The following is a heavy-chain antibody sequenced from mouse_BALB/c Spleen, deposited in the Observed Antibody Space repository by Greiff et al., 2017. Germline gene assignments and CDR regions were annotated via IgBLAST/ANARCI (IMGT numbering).Heavy chain of an antibody. V-gene: IGHV1-69*02. Sequence: QQRPGQGLEWIGNIYPSDSDTNYNQKFKDKATLTVDKSSSTAYMQLSSPTSEDSAVYYCTRGRVYYGSSYFDYWGQGTTLTVSS. CDR2: IYPSDSDT. D-gene: IGHD1-1*01. CDR3: TRGRVYYGSSYFDY. J-gene: IGHJ2*01.